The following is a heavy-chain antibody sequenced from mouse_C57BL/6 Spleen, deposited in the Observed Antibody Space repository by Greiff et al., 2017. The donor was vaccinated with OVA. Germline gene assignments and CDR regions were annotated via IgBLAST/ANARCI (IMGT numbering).Heavy chain of an antibody. V-gene: IGHV8-12*01. Sequence: QVTLKESGPGILQPSQTLSLTCSFSGFSLSTSGMGVSWIRQPSGKGLEWLAHIYWDDDKRYNPSLKSRLTISKDTSRNQVFLKITSVDTAETATYYCARRAGGYFDVWGTGTTVTVSS. CDR3: ARRAGGYFDV. J-gene: IGHJ1*03. CDR2: IYWDDDK. CDR1: GFSLSTSGMG.